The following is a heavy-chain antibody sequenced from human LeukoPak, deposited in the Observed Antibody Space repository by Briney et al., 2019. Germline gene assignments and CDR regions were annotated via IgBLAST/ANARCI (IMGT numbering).Heavy chain of an antibody. CDR1: GGSFSGYY. CDR3: ARGRYGSGSYYSDY. Sequence: SETLSLTCAVYGGSFSGYYWSWIRQPPGKGLEWIGEINHSGSTNYNPSLKSRVTISVDTSKNQFSLKLSSVAAADTAVYYCARGRYGSGSYYSDYWGQGTLVTVSS. D-gene: IGHD3-10*01. V-gene: IGHV4-34*01. J-gene: IGHJ4*02. CDR2: INHSGST.